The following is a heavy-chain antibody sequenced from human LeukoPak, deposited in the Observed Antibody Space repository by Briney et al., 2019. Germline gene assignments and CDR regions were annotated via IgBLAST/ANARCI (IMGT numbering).Heavy chain of an antibody. CDR3: ARRPYASGYASDI. Sequence: SETLSLTCTVSGGSMRSGTYYWDWIRQPPGKGLEWIGSSYYSGNTYYNPSLKSRVTISVDTSKKQFSLKLSSVTAADTAVYYCARRPYASGYASDIWGQGTMVTVS. CDR2: SYYSGNT. J-gene: IGHJ3*02. V-gene: IGHV4-39*01. CDR1: GGSMRSGTYY. D-gene: IGHD3-22*01.